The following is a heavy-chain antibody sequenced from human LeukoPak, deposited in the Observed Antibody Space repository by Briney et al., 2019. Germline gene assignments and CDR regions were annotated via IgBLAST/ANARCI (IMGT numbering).Heavy chain of an antibody. V-gene: IGHV3-21*01. D-gene: IGHD2-15*01. Sequence: GGSLRLSCAVSGFSLSSHSMNWVRQAPGKGLEWVSSIGSSTGYTYYGDSVKGRFTISRDIAKNSLYLQMNSLRVEDTAIYYCAREYCSGGTCYGYWSQGTLVTVSS. J-gene: IGHJ4*02. CDR1: GFSLSSHS. CDR2: IGSSTGYT. CDR3: AREYCSGGTCYGY.